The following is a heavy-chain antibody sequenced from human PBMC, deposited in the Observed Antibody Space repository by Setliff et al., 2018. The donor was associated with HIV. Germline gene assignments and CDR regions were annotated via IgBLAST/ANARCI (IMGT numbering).Heavy chain of an antibody. CDR3: ARYCSSTTCYPRNFDY. Sequence: SSETLSLTCTVSGGSISSHYWSWVRQPPGKGLEWIGYIYYSGSTNYNPSLKSRVTISVDTSKNQFSLKLRSVTAADTAVYYCARYCSSTTCYPRNFDYWGQGTLVTVSS. J-gene: IGHJ4*02. D-gene: IGHD2-2*01. CDR2: IYYSGST. V-gene: IGHV4-59*08. CDR1: GGSISSHY.